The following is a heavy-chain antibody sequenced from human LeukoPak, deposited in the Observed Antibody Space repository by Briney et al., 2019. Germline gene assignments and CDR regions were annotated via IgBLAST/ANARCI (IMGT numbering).Heavy chain of an antibody. CDR3: ARNAFDI. J-gene: IGHJ3*02. Sequence: PGGSLRLSCAASGFTFSTYWMSWVRQAPGKGLEWVAHINQDGSERNYVDSVKGRFTVSRDNAKTSLYLQMNSLRAEDTAIYYCARNAFDIWGQGTMVTVSS. CDR1: GFTFSTYW. CDR2: INQDGSER. V-gene: IGHV3-7*01.